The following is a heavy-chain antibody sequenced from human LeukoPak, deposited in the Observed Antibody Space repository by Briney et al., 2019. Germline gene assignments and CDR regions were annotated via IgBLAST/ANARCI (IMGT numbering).Heavy chain of an antibody. CDR3: ASASSDSSGLSDY. CDR1: GGSFSGYY. D-gene: IGHD3-22*01. Sequence: PSETLSLTCAVYGGSFSGYYWSWIRQPPGKGLEWIGEINHSGSTNYNPSLTSRVTISVDTSKNQFSLKLSSVTAADTAVYYCASASSDSSGLSDYWGQGTLVTVSS. CDR2: INHSGST. J-gene: IGHJ4*02. V-gene: IGHV4-34*01.